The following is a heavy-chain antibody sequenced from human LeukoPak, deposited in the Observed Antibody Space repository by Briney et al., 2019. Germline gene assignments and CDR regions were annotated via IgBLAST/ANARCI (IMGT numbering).Heavy chain of an antibody. CDR1: GYTFTSYD. J-gene: IGHJ5*02. Sequence: ASVKVSCKASGYTFTSYDINWVRQATGQGLEWMGWMNPNSGNTGYAEKFQGRVTMTSNTSISTAYMELSSLRSEDTAVYYCARLKTAAGKNEGIDPWGQGTLVTVCS. D-gene: IGHD6-13*01. V-gene: IGHV1-8*01. CDR2: MNPNSGNT. CDR3: ARLKTAAGKNEGIDP.